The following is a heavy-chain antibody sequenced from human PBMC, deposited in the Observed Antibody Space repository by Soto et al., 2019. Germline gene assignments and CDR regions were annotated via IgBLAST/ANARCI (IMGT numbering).Heavy chain of an antibody. J-gene: IGHJ4*02. CDR2: INADNGNT. CDR3: ARDLPPPDY. V-gene: IGHV1-18*01. Sequence: SVKVSCKASGYTFTSYAIHWVRQAPGPRREWMGWINADNGNTNYAQKLQGRVTMTTDTSTSTAYMELRSLRSDDTAVYYCARDLPPPDYWGQGTLVTVSS. CDR1: GYTFTSYA.